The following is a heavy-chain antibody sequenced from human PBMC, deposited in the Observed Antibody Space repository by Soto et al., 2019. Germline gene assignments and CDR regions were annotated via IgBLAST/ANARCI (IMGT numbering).Heavy chain of an antibody. CDR2: ISGSGGST. J-gene: IGHJ4*02. Sequence: SGGSLRLSCAASGFTFSSYAMSWVRQAPGKGLEWVSGISGSGGSTHYADSVKGRFTISRDNSKNTLYLQMNSLRAEDTAVYYCAKGVLGAIPYHFDYWGQGTLVTVSS. V-gene: IGHV3-23*01. CDR1: GFTFSSYA. D-gene: IGHD1-26*01. CDR3: AKGVLGAIPYHFDY.